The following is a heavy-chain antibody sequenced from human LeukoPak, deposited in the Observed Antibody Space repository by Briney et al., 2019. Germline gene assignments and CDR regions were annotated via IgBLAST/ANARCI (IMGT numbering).Heavy chain of an antibody. J-gene: IGHJ4*02. Sequence: PSETLSLTCAVYGGSFSGYYWSWIRQPPGKGLEWIGEINHSGSTNYNPSLKSRVTISVDTSKNQFSLKLSSVTAADTAVYYCARSGSYGQFDYWGQGTLVTVSS. CDR3: ARSGSYGQFDY. CDR1: GGSFSGYY. CDR2: INHSGST. V-gene: IGHV4-34*01. D-gene: IGHD1-26*01.